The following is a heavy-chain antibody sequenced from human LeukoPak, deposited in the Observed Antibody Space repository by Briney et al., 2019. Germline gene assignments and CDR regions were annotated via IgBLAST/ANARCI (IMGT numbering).Heavy chain of an antibody. J-gene: IGHJ5*02. D-gene: IGHD5-12*01. Sequence: GGSLRLSCAASGFTFTNYWMSWVRQAPGKGLEWVASIKEGGSEKYYVDSVKGRFTISRDNAKNSVYLQMNSLRTEDTAVYYCAKDRGYSGYDPWFDPWGQGTLVTVSS. CDR1: GFTFTNYW. CDR2: IKEGGSEK. CDR3: AKDRGYSGYDPWFDP. V-gene: IGHV3-7*01.